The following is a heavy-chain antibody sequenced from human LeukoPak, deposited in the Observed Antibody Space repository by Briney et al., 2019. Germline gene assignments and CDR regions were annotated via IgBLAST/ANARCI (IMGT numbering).Heavy chain of an antibody. Sequence: PGGSLRLSCAASGFTFSSYAMSWVRQAPGKGLEWVSAISGSGGSTYYPDSVRGRFTISRDNSKNTLYLQMNSLRAEDTAVYYCAKGGYSSSWGDYWGQGTLVAVSS. CDR1: GFTFSSYA. J-gene: IGHJ4*02. V-gene: IGHV3-23*01. CDR3: AKGGYSSSWGDY. CDR2: ISGSGGST. D-gene: IGHD6-13*01.